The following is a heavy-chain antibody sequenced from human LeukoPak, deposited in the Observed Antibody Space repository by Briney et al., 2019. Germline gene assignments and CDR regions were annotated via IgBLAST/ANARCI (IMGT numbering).Heavy chain of an antibody. V-gene: IGHV1-69*05. J-gene: IGHJ5*02. CDR2: IMPLFGTA. D-gene: IGHD4-17*01. Sequence: SVKASCKTSGGTFNNSAISWVRQAPGQGLEWLGGIMPLFGTAGYAQKFQGRVTITKDESTRTVYLELTSLTSDDTAVYYCARDVHGDYGSGWFDPWGQGTLVSVSS. CDR1: GGTFNNSA. CDR3: ARDVHGDYGSGWFDP.